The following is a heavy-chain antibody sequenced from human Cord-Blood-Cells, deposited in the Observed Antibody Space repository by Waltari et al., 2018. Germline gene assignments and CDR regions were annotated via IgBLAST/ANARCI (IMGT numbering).Heavy chain of an antibody. Sequence: QVQLVQSGAEVKKPGSSVKVSCKASGGTFSSYPGQGLEWMGRIIPILGIANYAQKYQGRVTITADKSTGTDYMERSSLRSEDTAVYYCARDRSGDSSGYYFNWFDPWGQGTLVTVSS. V-gene: IGHV1-69*09. CDR2: IIPILGIA. D-gene: IGHD3-22*01. J-gene: IGHJ5*02. CDR1: GGTFSSY. CDR3: ARDRSGDSSGYYFNWFDP.